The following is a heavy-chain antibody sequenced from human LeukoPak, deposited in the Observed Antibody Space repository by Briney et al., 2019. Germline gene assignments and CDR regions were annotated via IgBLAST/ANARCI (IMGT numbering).Heavy chain of an antibody. Sequence: GGSLRLSCAASGFTFSNYWIHWVRQAPGKGLVWVSRINSDGRSTNYADSVKGRFTISRDNAKNTLYLQMNSLRAEDTAVYYCARGADSGYSSDNWGQGTLVSVSS. CDR3: ARGADSGYSSDN. CDR1: GFTFSNYW. J-gene: IGHJ4*02. V-gene: IGHV3-74*01. D-gene: IGHD3-9*01. CDR2: INSDGRST.